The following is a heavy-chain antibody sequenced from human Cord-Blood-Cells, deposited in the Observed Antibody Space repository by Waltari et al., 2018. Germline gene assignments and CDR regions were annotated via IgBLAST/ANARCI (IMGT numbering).Heavy chain of an antibody. J-gene: IGHJ4*02. D-gene: IGHD3-3*01. V-gene: IGHV4-39*01. CDR2: IYYSGST. CDR3: ARHEWGEILYLSGRGVVTHFDY. Sequence: QLQLQESGPGLVKPSETLSLTCTVSGGSISSSSYYWGWIRQPPGQGLEWIGSIYYSGSTYYNPSLKSRVTISVDTSKNQFSLKLSSVTAADTAVYYCARHEWGEILYLSGRGVVTHFDYWGQGTLVTVSS. CDR1: GGSISSSSYY.